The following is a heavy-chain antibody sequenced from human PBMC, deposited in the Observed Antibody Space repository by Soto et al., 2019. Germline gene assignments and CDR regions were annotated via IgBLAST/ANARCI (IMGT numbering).Heavy chain of an antibody. CDR1: GFTFSDYY. V-gene: IGHV3-11*01. CDR2: ISSSGSTI. D-gene: IGHD2-15*01. Sequence: QVQLVESGGGLVKPGGSLRLSCAASGFTFSDYYMSWIRQAPGKGLEWVSYISSSGSTIYYADSVKGRFTISRDNAKNSLYLQMNSLRAADTAVYYCASYCSGGSCYSLKWGYAFDIWGQGTMVTVSS. CDR3: ASYCSGGSCYSLKWGYAFDI. J-gene: IGHJ3*02.